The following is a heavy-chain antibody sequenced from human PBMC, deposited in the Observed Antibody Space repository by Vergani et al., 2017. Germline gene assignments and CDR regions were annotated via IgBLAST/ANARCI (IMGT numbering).Heavy chain of an antibody. D-gene: IGHD4-23*01. Sequence: QVQLQESGPGLVKPSQTLSLTCTVSGASINSDFYYWHWIRQPAGKGLEWIGRIYVSGITDYNSSLQSRVTMSVDTSKNQFSLTLTSVTAADTAVYYSATDHKQLRSSAFDLWGQGTMVTVSS. CDR3: ATDHKQLRSSAFDL. CDR2: IYVSGIT. V-gene: IGHV4-61*02. J-gene: IGHJ3*01. CDR1: GASINSDFYY.